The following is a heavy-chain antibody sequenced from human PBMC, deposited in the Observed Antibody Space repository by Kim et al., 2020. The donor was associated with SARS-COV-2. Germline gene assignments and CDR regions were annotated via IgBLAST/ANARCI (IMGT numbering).Heavy chain of an antibody. V-gene: IGHV3-9*01. CDR3: AKDMTGWDYYDSSGMGY. CDR2: ISWNSGSI. Sequence: GGSLRLSCAASGFTFDDYAMHWVRQAPGKGLEWVSGISWNSGSIGYADSVKGRFTISRDNAKNSLYLQMNSLRAEDTALYYCAKDMTGWDYYDSSGMGYWGQGTLVTVSS. D-gene: IGHD3-22*01. J-gene: IGHJ4*02. CDR1: GFTFDDYA.